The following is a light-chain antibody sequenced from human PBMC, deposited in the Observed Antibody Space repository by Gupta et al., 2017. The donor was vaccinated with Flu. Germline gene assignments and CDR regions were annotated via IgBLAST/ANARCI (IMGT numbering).Light chain of an antibody. CDR2: MGS. Sequence: DIVMTQSPLSLAVTPGEPASISCRSSQSLLHSIGYHYLDWYLQKPGQSPQLLIYMGSTRASGVPDRFSGSGSGTDFTLNITRVEAEDVGIYYCMQALQTPFTFGRGTKVDIK. V-gene: IGKV2-28*01. CDR1: QSLLHSIGYHY. CDR3: MQALQTPFT. J-gene: IGKJ4*01.